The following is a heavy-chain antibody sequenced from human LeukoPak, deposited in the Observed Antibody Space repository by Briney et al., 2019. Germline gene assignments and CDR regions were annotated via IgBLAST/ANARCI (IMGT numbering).Heavy chain of an antibody. CDR3: AGGYGDYEQYYFDY. Sequence: GGSLRLSCAASGFTFSSYSMSWVRQAPGKGLEWVSSISSSSSYIYYADSVKGRFTISRDNAKNSLYLQMNSLRAEDTAVYYCAGGYGDYEQYYFDYWGQGTLVTVSS. V-gene: IGHV3-21*01. D-gene: IGHD4-17*01. CDR1: GFTFSSYS. J-gene: IGHJ4*02. CDR2: ISSSSSYI.